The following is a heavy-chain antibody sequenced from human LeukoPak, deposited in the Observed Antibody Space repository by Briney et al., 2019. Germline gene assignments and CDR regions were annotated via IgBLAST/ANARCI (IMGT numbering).Heavy chain of an antibody. V-gene: IGHV3-48*04. CDR2: ISGSGSTR. J-gene: IGHJ1*01. CDR3: ARSGELRYFQH. Sequence: GRSLRLSCAASGFTFSNFGMHWVRQAPGKGLEWVSYISGSGSTRYYADPVKGRFTISRDNANNSLYLQMNSLRADDTAVYYCARSGELRYFQHWGQGTLVTVSS. D-gene: IGHD1-26*01. CDR1: GFTFSNFG.